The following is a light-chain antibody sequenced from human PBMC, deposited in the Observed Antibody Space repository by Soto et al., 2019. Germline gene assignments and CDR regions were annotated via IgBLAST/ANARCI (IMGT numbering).Light chain of an antibody. CDR3: QHYGNEGT. J-gene: IGKJ3*01. CDR2: GAS. CDR1: QRISSSH. V-gene: IGKV3-20*01. Sequence: EIVLTQSPGTMSLSPGERATLSCRASQRISSSHLAWYQQKPDQTPRLLIYGASNRATGIPDRFSGSGSGTDFSLTTSRLEPEDVAVYYCQHYGNEGTFGPGTQVDLK.